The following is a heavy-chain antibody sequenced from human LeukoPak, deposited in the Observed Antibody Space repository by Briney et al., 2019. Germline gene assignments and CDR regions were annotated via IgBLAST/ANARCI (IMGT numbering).Heavy chain of an antibody. V-gene: IGHV4-34*01. Sequence: SETLSLTCAVYGGSFSGYYWSWIRQPPGKGLEWIGEINHSGSTNYNPSLKSRVTISVDTSKNQFSPKLSSVTAADTAVYYCARDHYYGPGSYSDYWGQGTLVTVSS. J-gene: IGHJ4*02. CDR3: ARDHYYGPGSYSDY. D-gene: IGHD3-10*01. CDR1: GGSFSGYY. CDR2: INHSGST.